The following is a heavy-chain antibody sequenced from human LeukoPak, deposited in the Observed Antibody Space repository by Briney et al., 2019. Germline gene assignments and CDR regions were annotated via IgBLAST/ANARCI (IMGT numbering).Heavy chain of an antibody. CDR2: INPSGGST. Sequence: GASVKVSCKASGYTFTNYYMHWVRQAPGQGLEWMGIINPSGGSTSYPQKFRGRLTITADIPTSTVYMELSSLRSEDTAVYYCAREDDTGRYMGDDAFDIWGQGTMVTVSS. J-gene: IGHJ3*02. V-gene: IGHV1-46*01. CDR1: GYTFTNYY. D-gene: IGHD1-26*01. CDR3: AREDDTGRYMGDDAFDI.